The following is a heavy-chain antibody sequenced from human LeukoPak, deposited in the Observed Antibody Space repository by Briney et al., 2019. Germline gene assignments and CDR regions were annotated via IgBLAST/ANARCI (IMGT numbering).Heavy chain of an antibody. CDR3: AREVDTAMADAFDI. CDR2: IYYSGSP. J-gene: IGHJ3*02. V-gene: IGHV4-34*01. CDR1: GGSFSGYY. D-gene: IGHD5-18*01. Sequence: SETLSLTCAVYGGSFSGYYWSWIRQPPGKGLEWIGSIYYSGSPYYNPSLKSRVTISVDTSKNQFSLKLNSVTAADTAVFYCAREVDTAMADAFDIWGQGTMVTVSS.